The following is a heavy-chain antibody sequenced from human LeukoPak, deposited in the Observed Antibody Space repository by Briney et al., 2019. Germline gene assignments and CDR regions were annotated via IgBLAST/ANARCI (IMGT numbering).Heavy chain of an antibody. CDR3: ATDSSSWNIFDN. V-gene: IGHV3-23*01. CDR1: GFTLTNYA. Sequence: GGSLRLSCAASGFTLTNYAMSWVRQAPGKGLEWVSGISGSGGGTYYADSVKGRFTISRDNSKNTLYLQMTNLTAGDTAVYFCATDSSSWNIFDNWGQGTLVTVSS. D-gene: IGHD2-15*01. CDR2: ISGSGGGT. J-gene: IGHJ4*02.